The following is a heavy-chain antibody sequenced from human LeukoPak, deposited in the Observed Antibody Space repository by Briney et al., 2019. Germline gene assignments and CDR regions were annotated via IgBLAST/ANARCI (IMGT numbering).Heavy chain of an antibody. Sequence: PGGSLRLSCAASGFTFSSYSMNWVRQAPGKGLEWVSSISSSSSYIYYADSVKGRFTISRDNAKNSLYLQMNSLRAEDTAVYYCARAGDYVPHQAPSPFDPWGQGTLVTVSS. CDR1: GFTFSSYS. D-gene: IGHD4-17*01. J-gene: IGHJ5*02. V-gene: IGHV3-21*04. CDR2: ISSSSSYI. CDR3: ARAGDYVPHQAPSPFDP.